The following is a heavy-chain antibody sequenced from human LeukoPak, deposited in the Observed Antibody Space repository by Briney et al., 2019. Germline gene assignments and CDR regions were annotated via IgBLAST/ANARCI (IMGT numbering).Heavy chain of an antibody. D-gene: IGHD5-18*01. CDR3: ARDTARSPPYYYYGMDV. V-gene: IGHV4-4*02. Sequence: PSGTLSLTCAVSGGAISSSNWWSWVRQPPGKGLEWIGEIYHSGSTNYNPSLKSRVTISVDKSKNQFSLKLSSVTAADTAVYYCARDTARSPPYYYYGMDVWGQGTTVTVSS. J-gene: IGHJ6*02. CDR1: GGAISSSNW. CDR2: IYHSGST.